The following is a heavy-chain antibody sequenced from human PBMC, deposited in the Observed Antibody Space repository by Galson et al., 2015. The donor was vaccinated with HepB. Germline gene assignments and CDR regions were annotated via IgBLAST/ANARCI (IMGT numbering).Heavy chain of an antibody. D-gene: IGHD2-8*01. V-gene: IGHV3-21*01. CDR1: GFTFSSYN. Sequence: SLRLSCAASGFTFSSYNMNWVRQAPGKGLEWVSSITSSSNMYYADSVKGRFTISRDNAKKSLYLQMNSLRSEDTAVYYCARGEVYCSSGVCTDFDYWGQGTLVTVSS. CDR2: ITSSSNM. J-gene: IGHJ4*02. CDR3: ARGEVYCSSGVCTDFDY.